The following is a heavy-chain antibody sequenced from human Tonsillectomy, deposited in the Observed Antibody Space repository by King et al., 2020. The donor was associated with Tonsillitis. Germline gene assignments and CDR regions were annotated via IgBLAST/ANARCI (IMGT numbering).Heavy chain of an antibody. J-gene: IGHJ4*02. CDR1: GFSLSTNGVG. Sequence: TLKESGPTLVKPTQTLTLTCTFSGFSLSTNGVGVGWIHQPPGKALEWLALIYWNDDKRYSPSLKSRLTITKDTSKNQVVLTMTNMDPVDTATYYCAHIPGGYGDYSGGVDYWGQGTLVTVSS. D-gene: IGHD4-17*01. CDR2: IYWNDDK. V-gene: IGHV2-5*01. CDR3: AHIPGGYGDYSGGVDY.